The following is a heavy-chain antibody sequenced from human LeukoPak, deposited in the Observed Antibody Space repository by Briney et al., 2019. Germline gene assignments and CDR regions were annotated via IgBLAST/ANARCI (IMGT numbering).Heavy chain of an antibody. CDR2: ISSSSSYI. CDR1: GFTFSSYS. J-gene: IGHJ4*02. CDR3: ARVPSTMRGSY. Sequence: GGSLRLSCAASGFTFSSYSMNWVRQAPGKGLEWVSSISSSSSYIYYADSVKGRFTISRDNAKNSLYLQMNSLRAEDTAVYYCARVPSTMRGSYWGQGTLVTVSS. D-gene: IGHD3-22*01. V-gene: IGHV3-21*01.